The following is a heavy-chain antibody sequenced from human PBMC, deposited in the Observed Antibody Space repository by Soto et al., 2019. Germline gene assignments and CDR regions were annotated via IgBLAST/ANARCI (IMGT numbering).Heavy chain of an antibody. CDR1: GGSISSSNW. J-gene: IGHJ5*02. Sequence: QVQLQESGPGLVKPSGTLSLTCAVSGGSISSSNWWSWVRQPPGKGLEWIGEIYHSGSTNYNPSLKSRVTXPLAXSXNQSSRTLSSVTAADTAVYYCARSYMVRGVANWFDPWGQGTLVTVSS. D-gene: IGHD3-10*01. V-gene: IGHV4-4*02. CDR3: ARSYMVRGVANWFDP. CDR2: IYHSGST.